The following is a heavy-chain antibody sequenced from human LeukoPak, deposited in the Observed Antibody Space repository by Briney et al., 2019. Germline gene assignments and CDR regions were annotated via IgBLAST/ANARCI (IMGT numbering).Heavy chain of an antibody. Sequence: SETLSLTCAVYGGSFSGYYWSWIRQPPGKGLEWIGEINHSGSTNYNPSLKGRVTISVDTSKNQFSLKLSSVTAADTAVYYCARGRGRYYYDSSGYYPWGQGTLVTVSS. CDR3: ARGRGRYYYDSSGYYP. CDR1: GGSFSGYY. D-gene: IGHD3-22*01. V-gene: IGHV4-34*01. J-gene: IGHJ5*02. CDR2: INHSGST.